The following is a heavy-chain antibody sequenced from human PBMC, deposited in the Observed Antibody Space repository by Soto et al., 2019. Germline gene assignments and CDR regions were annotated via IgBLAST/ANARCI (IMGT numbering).Heavy chain of an antibody. CDR1: GGTFSSYA. Sequence: QVQLVQSGAEVQKPGSSVKVSCKASGGTFSSYAISWVRQAPGQGLEWMGGIIPIFGTANYAQKFQGRVTITADESTSTAYMELSSLRSEDTAVYYCARVPSMITFGGVIVIPNYYGMDVWGQGTTVTVSS. CDR2: IIPIFGTA. D-gene: IGHD3-16*02. CDR3: ARVPSMITFGGVIVIPNYYGMDV. J-gene: IGHJ6*02. V-gene: IGHV1-69*01.